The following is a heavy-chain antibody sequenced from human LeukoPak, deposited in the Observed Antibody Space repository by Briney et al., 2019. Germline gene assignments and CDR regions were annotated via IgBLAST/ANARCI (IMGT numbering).Heavy chain of an antibody. CDR3: AKRRGLSYDYGVDY. D-gene: IGHD4-17*01. J-gene: IGHJ4*02. V-gene: IGHV3-9*03. CDR1: GFTFDDYA. CDR2: ISWNSGSI. Sequence: GRSLRLSCAASGFTFDDYAMHWVRQAPGKGLEWVSGISWNSGSIGYADSVKGRFTISRDNAKNSLYLQMNSLRAEDMALYYCAKRRGLSYDYGVDYWGQGTLVTVSS.